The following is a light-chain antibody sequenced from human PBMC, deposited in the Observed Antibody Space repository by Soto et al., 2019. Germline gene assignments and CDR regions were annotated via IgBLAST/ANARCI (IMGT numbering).Light chain of an antibody. V-gene: IGKV3-11*01. J-gene: IGKJ5*01. Sequence: EIVLTQSPCTLSLSPGEGATLSCRASQSVGSTYLAWYQQKPGQAPRLLIYGASTRATGIPARFSGSGSGTDFTLTISSREPEDFAVYYCQQRSNWPVTFGQGTRLEIK. CDR2: GAS. CDR1: QSVGSTY. CDR3: QQRSNWPVT.